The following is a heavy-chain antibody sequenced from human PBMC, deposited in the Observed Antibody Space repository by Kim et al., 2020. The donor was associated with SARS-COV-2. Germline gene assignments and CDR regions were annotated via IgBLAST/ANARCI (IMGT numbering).Heavy chain of an antibody. V-gene: IGHV2-5*01. J-gene: IGHJ4*02. D-gene: IGHD2-15*01. Sequence: PSLKSRLTITKDTSKNQVVLTMTNMDPVDTATYYCAHRREEEWWGGYFDYWGQGTLVTVSS. CDR3: AHRREEEWWGGYFDY.